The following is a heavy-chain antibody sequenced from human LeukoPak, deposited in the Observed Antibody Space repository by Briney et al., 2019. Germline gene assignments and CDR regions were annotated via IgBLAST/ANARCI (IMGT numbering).Heavy chain of an antibody. CDR1: GYTFTSYA. D-gene: IGHD2-2*01. V-gene: IGHV1-3*01. CDR2: INAGNGNT. J-gene: IGHJ3*02. CDR3: ARRMPKDAFDI. Sequence: ASVTVSCKASGYTFTSYAMHWVRQAPGQRLEWMGWINAGNGNTKYSQKFQGRVTITRDTSASTAYMELSSLRSEDTAVYYCARRMPKDAFDIWGQGTMVTVSS.